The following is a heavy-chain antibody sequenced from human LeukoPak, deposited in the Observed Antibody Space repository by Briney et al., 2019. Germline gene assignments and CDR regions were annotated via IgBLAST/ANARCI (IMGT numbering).Heavy chain of an antibody. CDR1: GASISSYY. CDR2: IFYRGST. J-gene: IGHJ4*02. D-gene: IGHD6-13*01. Sequence: SETLSLTCTVSGASISSYYWSWIRQPPGEGLEWIGYIFYRGSTNYNPSLKSRVTISVDTSKTQFSLKLSSVTAADTAVYYCASGPYPAAGTDHQFDYWGQGILVTVFS. V-gene: IGHV4-59*01. CDR3: ASGPYPAAGTDHQFDY.